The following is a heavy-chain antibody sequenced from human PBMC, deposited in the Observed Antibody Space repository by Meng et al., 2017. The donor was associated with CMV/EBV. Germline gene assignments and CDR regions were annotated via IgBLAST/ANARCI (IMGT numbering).Heavy chain of an antibody. J-gene: IGHJ5*02. CDR2: IGTAGDT. V-gene: IGHV3-13*01. Sequence: GESLKIPCAASGFTFSSYDMHWVRQTTGKGLEWVSAIGTAGDTYYPGSVKGRFTISRENAKNSLYLQMNSLRAGDTAVYYCARGMYYYGSGSYWWFDPWGQGTLVTVSS. D-gene: IGHD3-10*01. CDR3: ARGMYYYGSGSYWWFDP. CDR1: GFTFSSYD.